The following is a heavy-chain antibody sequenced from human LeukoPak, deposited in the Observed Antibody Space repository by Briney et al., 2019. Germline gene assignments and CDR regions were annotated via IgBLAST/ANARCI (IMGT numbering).Heavy chain of an antibody. CDR2: ISAYNGNT. CDR1: GYTFTGYY. J-gene: IGHJ3*02. D-gene: IGHD5-18*01. Sequence: GASVKVSCKASGYTFTGYYMHWVRQAPGQGLEWMGWISAYNGNTNYAQKLQGRVTMTTDTSTGTAYMELRSLRSDDTAVYYCARTSMVRIDAFDIWGQGTMVTVSS. CDR3: ARTSMVRIDAFDI. V-gene: IGHV1-18*04.